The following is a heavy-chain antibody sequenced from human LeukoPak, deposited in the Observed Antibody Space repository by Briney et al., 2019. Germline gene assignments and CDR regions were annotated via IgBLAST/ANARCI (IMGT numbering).Heavy chain of an antibody. CDR2: ISSSGSTI. Sequence: GGSLRLSCAAAGFTFSDYYMSWVRQAPGKGLEWVSYISSSGSTIYYADSVKGRFTISRDNAKNSLYLQMNSLRAEDTAVYYCPRDGWDGDYRNFGVYWGQGTLVTVSP. V-gene: IGHV3-11*01. CDR1: GFTFSDYY. D-gene: IGHD4-11*01. J-gene: IGHJ4*02. CDR3: PRDGWDGDYRNFGVY.